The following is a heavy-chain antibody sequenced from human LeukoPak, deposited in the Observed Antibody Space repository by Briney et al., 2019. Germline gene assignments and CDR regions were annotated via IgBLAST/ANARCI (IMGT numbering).Heavy chain of an antibody. D-gene: IGHD6-19*01. J-gene: IGHJ4*02. CDR1: GFTFSSYA. CDR3: ARAAVTGHGEDY. CDR2: ISGSGGST. Sequence: PGRSLRLSCAASGFTFSSYAMSWVRQAPGKGLEWVSAISGSGGSTYYADSAKGRFTISRDNSKNTLYLQMSSLRVEDTAVYYCARAAVTGHGEDYWGQGTLVTVSS. V-gene: IGHV3-23*01.